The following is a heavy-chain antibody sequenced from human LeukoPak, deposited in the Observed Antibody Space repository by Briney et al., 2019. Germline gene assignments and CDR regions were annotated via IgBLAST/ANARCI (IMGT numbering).Heavy chain of an antibody. Sequence: GGSLRLSCAASGFTFSDYSMSWVRQAPGRGLEWVSSISGNSIYIYLADSVKGRFTISRDNAKNSLSLQMNSLRAEDTAVYYCARASGSYDCWGQGTLVTVSS. V-gene: IGHV3-21*01. CDR2: ISGNSIYI. J-gene: IGHJ4*02. CDR1: GFTFSDYS. D-gene: IGHD1-26*01. CDR3: ARASGSYDC.